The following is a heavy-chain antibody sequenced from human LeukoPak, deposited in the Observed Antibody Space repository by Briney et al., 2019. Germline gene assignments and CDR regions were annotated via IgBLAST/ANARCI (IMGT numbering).Heavy chain of an antibody. CDR2: ISGSGGST. CDR3: AKDSGPALLRYFDWLRGYFDY. Sequence: QPGGSLRLSCAASGFTFSNYAMSWVRQAPGKGLEWVSAISGSGGSTYYADSVKGRFTISRDNSKNTLYLQMNSLRAEDTAVYYCAKDSGPALLRYFDWLRGYFDYWGQGTLVTVSS. D-gene: IGHD3-9*01. J-gene: IGHJ4*02. CDR1: GFTFSNYA. V-gene: IGHV3-23*01.